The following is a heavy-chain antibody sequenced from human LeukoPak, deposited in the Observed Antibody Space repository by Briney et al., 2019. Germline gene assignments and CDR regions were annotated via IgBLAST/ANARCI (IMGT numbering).Heavy chain of an antibody. CDR2: IYYSGST. CDR1: GCSISSYY. J-gene: IGHJ4*02. D-gene: IGHD6-19*01. V-gene: IGHV4-59*01. Sequence: SETLSLTCTVSGCSISSYYWSWIRQPPGKGLEWIGYIYYSGSTSYNPSLKSRVTISVDTHKNQFSLNLSSVTAADTAVYYCARDQGWGWYAHYFDYWGQGTLVTVSS. CDR3: ARDQGWGWYAHYFDY.